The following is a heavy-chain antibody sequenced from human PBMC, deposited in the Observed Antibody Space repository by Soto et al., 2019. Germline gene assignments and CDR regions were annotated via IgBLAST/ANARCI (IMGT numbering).Heavy chain of an antibody. CDR1: GGSFSGYY. Sequence: PSETLSLTCAVYGGSFSGYYWSWIRQPPGKGLEWIGEINHSGSTNYNPSLKSRVTISVDTSKNQFSLKLSSVTAADTAVYYCARGPSGYSGYDAYYMDVWGKGTTVTVSS. CDR2: INHSGST. D-gene: IGHD5-12*01. J-gene: IGHJ6*03. CDR3: ARGPSGYSGYDAYYMDV. V-gene: IGHV4-34*01.